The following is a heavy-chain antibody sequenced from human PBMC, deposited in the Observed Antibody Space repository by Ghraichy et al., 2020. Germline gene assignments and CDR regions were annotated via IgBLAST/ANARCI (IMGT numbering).Heavy chain of an antibody. Sequence: SETLSLTCAVSGGSISSSNWWSWVRQPPGKGLVWIGEIYHSGSTNYNPSLKSRVTISVDKSKNQFSLKLNSVTAADTAVYYCARGGRYSSSGADYWGQGTLVTVSS. V-gene: IGHV4-4*02. CDR2: IYHSGST. CDR1: GGSISSSNW. D-gene: IGHD6-6*01. J-gene: IGHJ4*02. CDR3: ARGGRYSSSGADY.